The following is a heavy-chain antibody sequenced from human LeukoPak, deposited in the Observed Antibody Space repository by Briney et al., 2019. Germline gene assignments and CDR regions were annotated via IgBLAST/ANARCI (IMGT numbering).Heavy chain of an antibody. CDR3: AREGGLNDYQFTYYFDY. Sequence: SETLSLTCTVSGGSISSSSYYRGWIRQPPGKGLEWIGSIYYSGSTYYNPSLKSRVTISVDTSKNQFSLKLSSVTAADTAVYYCAREGGLNDYQFTYYFDYWGQGTLVTVSS. J-gene: IGHJ4*02. CDR1: GGSISSSSYY. V-gene: IGHV4-39*07. CDR2: IYYSGST. D-gene: IGHD4-11*01.